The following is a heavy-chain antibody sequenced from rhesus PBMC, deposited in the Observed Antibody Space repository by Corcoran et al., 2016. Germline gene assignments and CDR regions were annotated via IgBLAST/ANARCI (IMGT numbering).Heavy chain of an antibody. Sequence: QLQLQESGPGLVKPSETLSVTCAVSGGSISSSYWSWIRQAPGEGMEWFGYTYGSGSSTTYNPSLKSRVTLSVATSTTQFSLKLSSGTAADTAVYYCVRGLRGSNSLDVWGRGVLVTVSS. CDR2: TYGSGSST. CDR3: VRGLRGSNSLDV. D-gene: IGHD3-3*01. CDR1: GGSISSSY. J-gene: IGHJ5-2*02. V-gene: IGHV4-169*01.